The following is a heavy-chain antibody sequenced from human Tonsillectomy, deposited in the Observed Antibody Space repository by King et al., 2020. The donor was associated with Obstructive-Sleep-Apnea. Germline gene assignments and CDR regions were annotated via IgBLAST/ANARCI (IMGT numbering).Heavy chain of an antibody. V-gene: IGHV3-30*02. Sequence: VQLVESGGGVFQPGRSLRLSCAASGFTFSSYGMHWVRQAPGKGLEWVAFIRYDGSNKYYAESVKGRFTISRDNSKNTLYLQMNSLRAEDTAVYYCAKAPVGRGAFDYWGQGTLVTVSS. D-gene: IGHD1-26*01. CDR1: GFTFSSYG. J-gene: IGHJ4*02. CDR2: IRYDGSNK. CDR3: AKAPVGRGAFDY.